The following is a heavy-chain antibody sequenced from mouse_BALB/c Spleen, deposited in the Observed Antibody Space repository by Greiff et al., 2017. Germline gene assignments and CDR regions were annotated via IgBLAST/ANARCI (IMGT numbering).Heavy chain of an antibody. CDR3: ARLEYDGYAMDY. Sequence: EVKLMESGPGLVKPSQSLSLTCSVTGYSITSGYYWNWIRQFPGNKLEWMGYISYDGSNNYNPSLKNRISITRDTSKNQFFLKLNSVTTEDTATYYCARLEYDGYAMDYWGQGTSVTVSS. D-gene: IGHD2-14*01. CDR2: ISYDGSN. V-gene: IGHV3-6*02. J-gene: IGHJ4*01. CDR1: GYSITSGYY.